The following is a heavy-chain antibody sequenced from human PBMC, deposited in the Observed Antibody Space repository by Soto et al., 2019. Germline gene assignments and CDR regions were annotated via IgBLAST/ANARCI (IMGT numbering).Heavy chain of an antibody. D-gene: IGHD1-1*01. V-gene: IGHV3-74*01. Sequence: GSLRLSCAVAGFTFSAYWTHWVRQVPGKGLTWVSRISDDGSTATYADSVKGRFVTSRDNAKNSLYLEMNTLRADDSGLYYCARGTRLRPTGTRAHWGRGPLLTLS. CDR1: GFTFSAYW. J-gene: IGHJ4*02. CDR3: ARGTRLRPTGTRAH. CDR2: ISDDGSTA.